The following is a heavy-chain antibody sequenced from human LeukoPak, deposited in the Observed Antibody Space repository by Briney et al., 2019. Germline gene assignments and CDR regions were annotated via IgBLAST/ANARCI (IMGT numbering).Heavy chain of an antibody. J-gene: IGHJ4*02. CDR2: IYYSGST. CDR1: GGSISSYY. Sequence: SETLSLTCTVSGGSISSYYWSWIRQPPGKGLEWIGYIYYSGSTNYNPSLKSRVTISVDTSKNQLSLKLSSVTAADTAVYYCARQKTVADFDYWGQGTLVTVSS. D-gene: IGHD4-23*01. V-gene: IGHV4-59*08. CDR3: ARQKTVADFDY.